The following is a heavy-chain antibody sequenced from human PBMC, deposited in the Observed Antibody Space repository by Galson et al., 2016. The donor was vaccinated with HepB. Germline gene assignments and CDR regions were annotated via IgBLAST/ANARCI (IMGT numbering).Heavy chain of an antibody. Sequence: SLRLSCAASGFTFGSYWMSWVRKAPGIGLEWVAKINQDGSGKYYLDSERGRFSISRDNAKNSLSLQMNSMRAEDTAVYYCARDSIAVPGTNWYFDLWGRGTLVTVSS. CDR3: ARDSIAVPGTNWYFDL. CDR2: INQDGSGK. D-gene: IGHD6-19*01. V-gene: IGHV3-7*04. CDR1: GFTFGSYW. J-gene: IGHJ2*01.